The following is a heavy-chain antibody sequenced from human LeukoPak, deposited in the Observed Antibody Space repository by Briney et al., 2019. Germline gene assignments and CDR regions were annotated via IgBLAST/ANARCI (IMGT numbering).Heavy chain of an antibody. CDR3: ARDRGLGYCSSTSCYYYYYMDV. Sequence: SETLSLTCTVSGGSISSSSYYWGWIRQPPGKGLEWIGYIYYSGRTNYNPSLKSRVTISVDTSKNQFSLKLSSVTAADTAVYYCARDRGLGYCSSTSCYYYYYMDVWGKGTTVTISS. CDR2: IYYSGRT. CDR1: GGSISSSSYY. V-gene: IGHV4-39*07. D-gene: IGHD2-2*01. J-gene: IGHJ6*03.